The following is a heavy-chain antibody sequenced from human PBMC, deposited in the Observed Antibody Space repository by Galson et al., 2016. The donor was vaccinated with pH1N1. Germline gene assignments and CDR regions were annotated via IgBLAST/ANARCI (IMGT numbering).Heavy chain of an antibody. CDR3: ARFNYGDYVNYFGY. CDR1: GFSLSTSGMC. D-gene: IGHD4-17*01. CDR2: IDWDDDK. V-gene: IGHV2-70*01. J-gene: IGHJ4*02. Sequence: PALVTPTQTLTLTCTFSGFSLSTSGMCVSWIRQPPGKALEWLALIDWDDDKYYSTSLKTRLTISKDTSKNQVVLIMTNMDPVDTATYYCARFNYGDYVNYFGYWGQGTLVTVSS.